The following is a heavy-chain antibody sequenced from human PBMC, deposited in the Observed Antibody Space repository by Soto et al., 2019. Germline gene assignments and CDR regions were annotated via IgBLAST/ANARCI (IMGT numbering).Heavy chain of an antibody. V-gene: IGHV1-69*02. CDR3: ARHPPTDVDTAMAR. CDR1: GGSFSSYT. J-gene: IGHJ4*02. D-gene: IGHD5-18*01. CDR2: IIPILGIA. Sequence: QVQLVQSGAEVKKPGSSVKVSCKASGGSFSSYTISWVRQAPGQRLEWMGRIIPILGIANYGQKFQGRFTITADKATSTASMGLSSPRSEDTAVYYCARHPPTDVDTAMARWGQGTLVTGSS.